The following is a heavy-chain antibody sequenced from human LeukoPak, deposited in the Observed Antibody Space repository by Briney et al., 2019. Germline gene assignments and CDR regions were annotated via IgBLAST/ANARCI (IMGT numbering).Heavy chain of an antibody. J-gene: IGHJ4*02. D-gene: IGHD3-22*01. Sequence: GASVKVSCKASGGTFSSYAISWVRQAPGQGLEWMGRIIPILGIANYAQKFQGRVTITADKSTSTAYMELNSLRSEDTAVYYCATLGANYYDSSGYASRIFFDYWGQGTLVTVSS. CDR3: ATLGANYYDSSGYASRIFFDY. CDR2: IIPILGIA. CDR1: GGTFSSYA. V-gene: IGHV1-69*04.